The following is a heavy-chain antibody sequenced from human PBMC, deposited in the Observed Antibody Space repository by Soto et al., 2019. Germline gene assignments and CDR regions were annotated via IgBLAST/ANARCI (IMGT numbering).Heavy chain of an antibody. Sequence: SVKVSCKASGGTFSSYAISWVRQAPGQGLEWMGGIIPIFGTANYAQKFQGRVTITADESTSTAYMELSSLRSEDTAIYYCAKASVWYPYFDSWGQGTLVTVSS. J-gene: IGHJ4*02. CDR2: IIPIFGTA. D-gene: IGHD6-13*01. CDR3: AKASVWYPYFDS. V-gene: IGHV1-69*13. CDR1: GGTFSSYA.